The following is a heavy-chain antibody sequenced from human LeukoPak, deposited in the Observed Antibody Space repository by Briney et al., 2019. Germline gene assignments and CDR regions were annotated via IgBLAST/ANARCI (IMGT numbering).Heavy chain of an antibody. V-gene: IGHV4-34*01. CDR2: INHSGST. CDR1: GGSFSGYY. D-gene: IGHD3-10*01. J-gene: IGHJ4*02. CDR3: ARGLVRGYYYFDY. Sequence: SGTLSLTCAVYGGSFSGYYWSWIRQPPGKGLEWIGEINHSGSTNYNPSLKSRVTISVDTSKNQFSLKLSSVTAADTAVYYCARGLVRGYYYFDYWGQGTLVTVSS.